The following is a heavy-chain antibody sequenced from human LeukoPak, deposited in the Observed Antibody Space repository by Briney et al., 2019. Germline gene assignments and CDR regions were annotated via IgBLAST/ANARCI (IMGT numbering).Heavy chain of an antibody. J-gene: IGHJ4*02. Sequence: GASVKVSCKASGYTFTNYDINWVRQATGHGLEWMGYMNPYSGNTGYAQKFQGRVTMTSNTSISTAYMELNSLTSEDTAIYYCATTLRNKPPWGQGTLVTVSS. V-gene: IGHV1-8*01. D-gene: IGHD5-12*01. CDR3: ATTLRNKPP. CDR2: MNPYSGNT. CDR1: GYTFTNYD.